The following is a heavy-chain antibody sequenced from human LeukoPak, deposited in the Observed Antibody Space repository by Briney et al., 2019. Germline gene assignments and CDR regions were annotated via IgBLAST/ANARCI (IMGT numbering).Heavy chain of an antibody. CDR2: ISSSGSTI. CDR1: GFTFSSYE. V-gene: IGHV3-48*03. CDR3: ARDPATPEYFDY. Sequence: GGSLRLSCAASGFTFSSYEMXWVRQAPGXGLEWVSYISSSGSTIHYADSVKGRFTISRDNAKNSLYLQMNSLRAEDTAVYYCARDPATPEYFDYWGQGTLVTVSS. D-gene: IGHD2-2*02. J-gene: IGHJ4*02.